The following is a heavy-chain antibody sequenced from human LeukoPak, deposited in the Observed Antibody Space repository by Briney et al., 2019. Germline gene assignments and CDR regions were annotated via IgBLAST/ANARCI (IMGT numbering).Heavy chain of an antibody. CDR1: GGTLSSYA. CDR3: ARAGDRIVGATYWGFDY. Sequence: SVKVSCKASGGTLSSYAISWVRPAPGQGLEWMGGIIPIFGTANYAQKFQGRATNTADESTSTAYMELSSLRSEDTAVYYCARAGDRIVGATYWGFDYWGQGTLVTVSS. J-gene: IGHJ4*02. D-gene: IGHD1-26*01. CDR2: IIPIFGTA. V-gene: IGHV1-69*01.